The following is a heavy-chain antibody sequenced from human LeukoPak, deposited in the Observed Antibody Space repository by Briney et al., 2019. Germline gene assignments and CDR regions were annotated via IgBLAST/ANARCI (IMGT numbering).Heavy chain of an antibody. CDR2: IWYDGSNK. CDR1: GFTFNSYG. Sequence: GGSLRLSCAASGFTFNSYGIRWVRQAPGKGLEWVACIWYDGSNKYYADSVKGRFTISRDNSKNTLYLQMNSLRAEDTAVYYCARARTTRGFDYWGQGTLVTVSS. D-gene: IGHD4-17*01. V-gene: IGHV3-33*01. CDR3: ARARTTRGFDY. J-gene: IGHJ4*02.